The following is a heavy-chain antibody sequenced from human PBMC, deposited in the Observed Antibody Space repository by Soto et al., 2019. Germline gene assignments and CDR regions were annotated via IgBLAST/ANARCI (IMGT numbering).Heavy chain of an antibody. D-gene: IGHD6-13*01. V-gene: IGHV2-5*02. CDR1: GFSLSTSGVG. CDR3: AHRARSTDSSSWYSLDY. CDR2: IYWDDDK. Sequence: QITLKESGPTLVKPTQTLTLTCTFSGFSLSTSGVGVGWIRQPPGKALEWLALIYWDDDKRYSPSLKSRLTIPKDTSKNQVVLTMTNMDPVDTATYYCAHRARSTDSSSWYSLDYWGQGTLVTVSS. J-gene: IGHJ4*02.